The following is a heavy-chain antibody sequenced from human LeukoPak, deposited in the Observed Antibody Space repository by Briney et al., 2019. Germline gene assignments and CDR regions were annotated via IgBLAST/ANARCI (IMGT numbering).Heavy chain of an antibody. CDR3: ARHRAAYDFWSGYYRSYNWFDP. J-gene: IGHJ5*02. V-gene: IGHV4-39*01. Sequence: PSETLSLTCTVSGGSISSSSYYWGWIRQPPGKGLEWIGSIYYSGSTYYNPSLKSRVTISVDTSKNQFSLKLSSVTAADTAVYYCARHRAAYDFWSGYYRSYNWFDPWGQETLVTVSS. CDR1: GGSISSSSYY. D-gene: IGHD3-3*01. CDR2: IYYSGST.